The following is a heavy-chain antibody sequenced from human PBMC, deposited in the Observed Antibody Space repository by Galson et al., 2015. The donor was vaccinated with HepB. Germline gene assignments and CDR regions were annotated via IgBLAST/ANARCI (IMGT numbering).Heavy chain of an antibody. CDR2: ISSNSGYI. CDR3: AKDRNYDFRRGSRTRDDTPSDY. CDR1: GSTFDDFA. Sequence: SLRLSCAASGSTFDDFAMHWVRRAPGKGLEWVAGISSNSGYIDYGDSVKGRFTISRDNSQNTLYLQVNSLRTEDTALYYCAKDRNYDFRRGSRTRDDTPSDYWGQGTLVTVSS. V-gene: IGHV3-9*01. J-gene: IGHJ4*02. D-gene: IGHD3-3*01.